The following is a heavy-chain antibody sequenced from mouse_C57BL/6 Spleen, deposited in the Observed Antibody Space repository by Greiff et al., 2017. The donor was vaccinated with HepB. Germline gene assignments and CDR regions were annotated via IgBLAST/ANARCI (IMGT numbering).Heavy chain of an antibody. V-gene: IGHV1-52*01. D-gene: IGHD2-3*01. J-gene: IGHJ3*01. CDR2: IDPSDSET. CDR1: GYTFTSYW. Sequence: QVQLQQPGAELVRPGSSVKLSCKASGYTFTSYWMHWVKQRPIQGLEWIGNIDPSDSETHYNQKFKDKATLTVDKSSSTAYMQLSSLTSEDSAVYYCTRSGFYDGYSAWFAYWGQGTLVTVSA. CDR3: TRSGFYDGYSAWFAY.